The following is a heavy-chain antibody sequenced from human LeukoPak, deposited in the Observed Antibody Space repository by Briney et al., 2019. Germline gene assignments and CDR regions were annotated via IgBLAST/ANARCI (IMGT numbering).Heavy chain of an antibody. CDR1: GFTFSSYA. CDR3: AKGLSVLMVYAFFDY. D-gene: IGHD2-8*01. Sequence: GGSLRLSCAASGFTFSSYAMNWVRQAPGKGLEWVSYFSTSSSHIYYADSVKGRFTVSRDNAKNSLYLQMNSLRAEDTAVYYCAKGLSVLMVYAFFDYWGQGTLVTVSS. CDR2: FSTSSSHI. J-gene: IGHJ4*02. V-gene: IGHV3-21*04.